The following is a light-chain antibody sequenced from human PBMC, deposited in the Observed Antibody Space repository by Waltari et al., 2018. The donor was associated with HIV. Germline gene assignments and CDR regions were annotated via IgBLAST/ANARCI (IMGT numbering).Light chain of an antibody. CDR3: QAWDSITPWV. J-gene: IGLJ3*02. CDR2: QDN. CDR1: KLGDKY. Sequence: SYELTQPPSVSVSPGQTASITCPGDKLGDKYACWYQQKPGQSPVLVIYQDNKRPSGIPERFSGSNSGNTATLTISGTQAMDEADYYCQAWDSITPWVFGGGTKLTVL. V-gene: IGLV3-1*01.